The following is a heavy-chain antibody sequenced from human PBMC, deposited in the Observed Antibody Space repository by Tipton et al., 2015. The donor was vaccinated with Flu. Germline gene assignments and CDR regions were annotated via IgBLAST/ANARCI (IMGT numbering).Heavy chain of an antibody. CDR2: VYHSGST. J-gene: IGHJ4*02. D-gene: IGHD3-10*01. CDR3: ASGAYYFGSETYRDYFDY. Sequence: TLSLTCAVSGYSISSGYYWCWIQHPPGKGLEWIGSVYHSGSTYYNPSLKSRVTISVDTAKNQLSLRLSSVTAADTAVYYCASGAYYFGSETYRDYFDYWGQGTLVTVSS. CDR1: GYSISSGYY. V-gene: IGHV4-38-2*01.